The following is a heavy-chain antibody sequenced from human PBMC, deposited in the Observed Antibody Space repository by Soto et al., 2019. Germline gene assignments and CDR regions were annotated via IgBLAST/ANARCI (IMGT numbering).Heavy chain of an antibody. CDR3: TSLGYCSGGSCYSEYYFDY. D-gene: IGHD2-15*01. Sequence: GGSLRLSCAASGFTFSGSAMHWVRQASGKGLECVGRIRSKANSYATAYAASVKGRFTISRDDSKNTAYLQMNSLKTEDTAVYYCTSLGYCSGGSCYSEYYFDYWGQGTLVTVSS. V-gene: IGHV3-73*01. J-gene: IGHJ4*02. CDR1: GFTFSGSA. CDR2: IRSKANSYAT.